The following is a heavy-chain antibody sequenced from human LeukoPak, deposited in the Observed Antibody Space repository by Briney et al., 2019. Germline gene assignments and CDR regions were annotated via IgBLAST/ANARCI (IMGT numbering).Heavy chain of an antibody. Sequence: ASVKVSCKASGHTFTGYYLHWVRLAPGQGLEWMGWINANSGGTDYPQKFQGRVTMTRDTSINTAYMELSRLRSDDTAVYYCARVGSPGIATWVYWGQGTLVTVSS. V-gene: IGHV1-2*02. D-gene: IGHD6-13*01. CDR2: INANSGGT. CDR3: ARVGSPGIATWVY. CDR1: GHTFTGYY. J-gene: IGHJ4*02.